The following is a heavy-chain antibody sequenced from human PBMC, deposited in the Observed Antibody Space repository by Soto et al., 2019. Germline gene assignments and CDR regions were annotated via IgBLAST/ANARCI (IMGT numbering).Heavy chain of an antibody. D-gene: IGHD2-2*01. Sequence: QVQLVQSGAEVKKPGASVKVSCKASGYTFTSYGISWARQAPGQGLEWMGWISAYNGNTNYAQKLQGRVTMTTDTSTRTAYMELRSLRADDPAVYYCARSPEIVVVPAATPFDYWGQGTLVTVSS. V-gene: IGHV1-18*01. CDR3: ARSPEIVVVPAATPFDY. CDR1: GYTFTSYG. CDR2: ISAYNGNT. J-gene: IGHJ4*02.